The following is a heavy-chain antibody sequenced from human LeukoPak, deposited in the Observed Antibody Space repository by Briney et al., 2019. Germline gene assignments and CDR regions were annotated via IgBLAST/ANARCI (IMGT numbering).Heavy chain of an antibody. CDR1: GFTFSNYG. D-gene: IGHD6-13*01. V-gene: IGHV3-30*18. CDR2: ISYDGGNK. J-gene: IGHJ4*02. CDR3: AKDPRRYSRTGGYFDY. Sequence: GRSLRLSCAASGFTFSNYGMHWVRQAPGKGLEWVAFISYDGGNKYYTDSVKGRFTISRDNSKNTLYLQMNSLRPEDTAVYYCAKDPRRYSRTGGYFDYWGQGTLVTVSS.